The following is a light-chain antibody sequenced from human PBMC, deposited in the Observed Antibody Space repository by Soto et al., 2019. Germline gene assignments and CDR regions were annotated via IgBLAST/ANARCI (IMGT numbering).Light chain of an antibody. CDR2: NNN. J-gene: IGLJ3*02. V-gene: IGLV1-44*01. Sequence: QSVLTQPPSASGTPGQRVPISCSGSRASIGSNTVTWYQHLPGAAPKLLIYNNNQRPSGVPDRFSGSKSDTSASLAISGLQSEDEAVYYCAAWDDSLSGPVFGGGTKVTV. CDR3: AAWDDSLSGPV. CDR1: RASIGSNT.